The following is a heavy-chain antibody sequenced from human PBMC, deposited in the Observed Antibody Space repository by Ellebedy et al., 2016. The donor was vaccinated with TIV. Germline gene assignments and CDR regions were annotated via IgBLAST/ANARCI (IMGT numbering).Heavy chain of an antibody. CDR3: ARGRSLEGFDI. J-gene: IGHJ3*02. V-gene: IGHV4-39*07. CDR1: GGSISSSTYY. Sequence: SETLSLTCPVSGGSISSSTYYWGWIRQPPGKGPEWIGSIYYSGSTYYNPSLKSRVTISVDTSKNHFSLKLSSVTAADTAVFFCARGRSLEGFDIWGQGTLVTVSS. CDR2: IYYSGST. D-gene: IGHD1-1*01.